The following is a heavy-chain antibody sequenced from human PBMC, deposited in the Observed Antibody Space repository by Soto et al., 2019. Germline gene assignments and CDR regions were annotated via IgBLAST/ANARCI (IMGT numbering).Heavy chain of an antibody. D-gene: IGHD6-6*01. V-gene: IGHV4-31*03. J-gene: IGHJ6*02. Sequence: PSETLSLTCSVSSDSMNSGGYYWSWIRQHPGKGLEWIGYIYSNGDTYYNPSLKSRVTISVDTSKNQFSLNLTSVTAADTAVYYCARRGGSSSGYYYYAMGVWGQGTTVTVSS. CDR2: IYSNGDT. CDR1: SDSMNSGGYY. CDR3: ARRGGSSSGYYYYAMGV.